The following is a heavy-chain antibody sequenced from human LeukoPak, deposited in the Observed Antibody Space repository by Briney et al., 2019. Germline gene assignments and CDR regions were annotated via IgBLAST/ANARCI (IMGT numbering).Heavy chain of an antibody. CDR1: GYTFTSYD. J-gene: IGHJ4*02. Sequence: ASVKVSCKASGYTFTSYDINWVRQATGQGLEWMGWMNPNSGNTGYAQKFQGRVTMTRNTSISTAYMELSRLRSDDTAVYYCARGRSNLGDPAADYWGQGTLVTVSS. CDR3: ARGRSNLGDPAADY. V-gene: IGHV1-8*01. D-gene: IGHD6-13*01. CDR2: MNPNSGNT.